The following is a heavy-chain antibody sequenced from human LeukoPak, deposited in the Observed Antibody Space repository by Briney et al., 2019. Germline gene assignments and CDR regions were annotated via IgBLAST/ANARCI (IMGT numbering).Heavy chain of an antibody. Sequence: ASVKVSFKASGYTFTVYYMHWVRQAPGQGLEWMGWINPNSGGTNYAQKFQGRVTMTRDTSISTAYMELSRLRSDDTAVYYCARGASRAARRSYYMDVWGKGTTVTVSS. D-gene: IGHD6-6*01. CDR3: ARGASRAARRSYYMDV. CDR1: GYTFTVYY. CDR2: INPNSGGT. V-gene: IGHV1-2*02. J-gene: IGHJ6*03.